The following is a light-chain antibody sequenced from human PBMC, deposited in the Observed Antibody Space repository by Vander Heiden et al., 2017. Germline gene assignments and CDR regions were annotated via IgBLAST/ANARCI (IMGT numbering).Light chain of an antibody. V-gene: IGKV3-15*01. J-gene: IGKJ1*01. CDR3: QRDHNLPRT. CDR1: QSVSSN. Sequence: EIVMTPSPATLSVSPGERATLSCRASQSVSSNLAWYQQKPGQAPRLLIYSASTRATGIPARFSGSGSGTEFTLTISSLQSEDFAVYYCQRDHNLPRTFGQGTKVEIK. CDR2: SAS.